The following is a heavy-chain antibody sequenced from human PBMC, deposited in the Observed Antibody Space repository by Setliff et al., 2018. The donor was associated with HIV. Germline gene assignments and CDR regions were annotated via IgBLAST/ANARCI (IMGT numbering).Heavy chain of an antibody. V-gene: IGHV4-59*11. CDR3: ARDLPPYY. CDR1: GGSISSHY. J-gene: IGHJ4*02. Sequence: SETLSLTCTVSGGSISSHYWGWIRQPPGKGLEWIGYIYYSGRTTYNPSLKSRVTISVDTSKNQFSLKLTSVTAADTAVYYCARDLPPYYWGQGTLVTVSS. CDR2: IYYSGRT.